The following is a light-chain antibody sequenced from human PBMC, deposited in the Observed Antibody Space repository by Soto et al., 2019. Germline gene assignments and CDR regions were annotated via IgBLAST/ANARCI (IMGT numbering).Light chain of an antibody. CDR1: QSTDTNS. V-gene: IGKV3-20*01. CDR2: GAS. J-gene: IGKJ1*01. Sequence: EIVLTQSPGTLSLSPGERSTLSCSSIQSTDTNSLAWYQQKPGQAPRLLIYGASNRATGIPDRFSGSGSGTDFTLTISRLEPEDFAVYFCQQYGSSPWTFGLGTKVDI. CDR3: QQYGSSPWT.